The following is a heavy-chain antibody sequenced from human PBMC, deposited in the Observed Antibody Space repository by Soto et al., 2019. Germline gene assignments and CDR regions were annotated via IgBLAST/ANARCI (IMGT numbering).Heavy chain of an antibody. CDR2: IYWDDDK. D-gene: IGHD1-26*01. Sequence: QITLRESGPTRVRPTQTLSLTCTFSGFSLHTSGVGVGWIRQSPGKALEWLELIYWDDDKRYSPSLKSRLSITKDTSENQVVLTMTNMDPVDTATYYCAYRSLYSGSYWDGGYFDYWGQGTLITVS. CDR1: GFSLHTSGVG. J-gene: IGHJ4*02. V-gene: IGHV2-5*02. CDR3: AYRSLYSGSYWDGGYFDY.